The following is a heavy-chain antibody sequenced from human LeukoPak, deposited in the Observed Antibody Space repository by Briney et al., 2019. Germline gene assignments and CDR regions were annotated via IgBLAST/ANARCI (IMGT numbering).Heavy chain of an antibody. J-gene: IGHJ4*02. CDR1: GDTFSSYA. CDR2: IIPIFGTA. CDR3: ARDRISSSWPHLDY. D-gene: IGHD6-13*01. Sequence: SVKVSCKASGDTFSSYAISWVRQAPGQGLEWMGRIIPIFGTANYAQKFQGRVTITTGESTSTAYMELSSLRSEDTAVYYCARDRISSSWPHLDYWGQGTLVTVSS. V-gene: IGHV1-69*05.